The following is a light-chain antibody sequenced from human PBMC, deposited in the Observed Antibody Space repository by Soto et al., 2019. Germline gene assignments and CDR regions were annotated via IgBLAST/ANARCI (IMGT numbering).Light chain of an antibody. Sequence: DIQMTQSPSTLSASVGDRVTITCRASPSISSWLAWYQQEPGKAPTLLIYDASSLESGVPSRFSGSGSGTEFTLTLSSLQPDDFATYYCQQYNSYSYTFGQGTKLEIK. V-gene: IGKV1-5*01. CDR1: PSISSW. CDR3: QQYNSYSYT. CDR2: DAS. J-gene: IGKJ2*01.